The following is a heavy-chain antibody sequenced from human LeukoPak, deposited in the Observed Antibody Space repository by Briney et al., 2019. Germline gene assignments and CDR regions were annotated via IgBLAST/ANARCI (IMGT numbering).Heavy chain of an antibody. V-gene: IGHV4-59*01. CDR2: IYYSGST. D-gene: IGHD3-16*02. J-gene: IGHJ5*02. Sequence: SETLSLTCTVSGGSISSYYWSWIRQPPGKGLEWIGYIYYSGSTNYNPSLKSRVTISVDTSKNQFSLKLSSVTAADTAVYYCAREGPRREFGKLIVGFRGWLDPWGQGTLVTVPS. CDR3: AREGPRREFGKLIVGFRGWLDP. CDR1: GGSISSYY.